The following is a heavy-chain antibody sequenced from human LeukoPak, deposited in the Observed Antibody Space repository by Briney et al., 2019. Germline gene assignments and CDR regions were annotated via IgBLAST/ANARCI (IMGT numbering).Heavy chain of an antibody. J-gene: IGHJ3*02. D-gene: IGHD3-22*01. CDR2: FDPEDGET. CDR3: ATTVRSPGQQYYYDSSGYLNAFDI. V-gene: IGHV1-24*01. Sequence: ASVKVSCKVSGYTLTELSMHWVRQAPGKGLEWIGGFDPEDGETIYAQKFQGRVTMTEDTSTDTAYMELSSLRSEDTAVYYCATTVRSPGQQYYYDSSGYLNAFDIWGQGTMVTVSS. CDR1: GYTLTELS.